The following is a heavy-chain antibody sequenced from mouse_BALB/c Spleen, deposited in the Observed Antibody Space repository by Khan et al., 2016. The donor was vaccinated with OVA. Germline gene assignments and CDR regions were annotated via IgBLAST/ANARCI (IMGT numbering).Heavy chain of an antibody. V-gene: IGHV1-39*01. J-gene: IGHJ1*01. CDR2: IDPYYGGI. Sequence: VQLQQSGPELEKPGASVKISCKASGYSFTGYNMNWVKQSNGKSLEWIGNIDPYYGGISYNQKFKGKATLTVDKSSSTAYMQLKSLTSEDSAVYCCGKSTWNFDVWGEGTTVTVSS. CDR1: GYSFTGYN. CDR3: GKSTWNFDV.